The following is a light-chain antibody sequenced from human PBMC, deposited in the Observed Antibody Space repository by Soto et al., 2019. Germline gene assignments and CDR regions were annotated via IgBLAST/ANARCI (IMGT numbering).Light chain of an antibody. CDR1: SNDVGNFNL. V-gene: IGLV2-23*01. J-gene: IGLJ3*02. CDR3: CSYAGSSTWV. Sequence: QSAVTQPASVSGSPGQSITISCTGTSNDVGNFNLVSWYRIHPGKPPHLIIYEGAKRPSGVSQRFSASKSGNTASLTISGLQAADEADYYCCSYAGSSTWVFGGGTKLTVL. CDR2: EGA.